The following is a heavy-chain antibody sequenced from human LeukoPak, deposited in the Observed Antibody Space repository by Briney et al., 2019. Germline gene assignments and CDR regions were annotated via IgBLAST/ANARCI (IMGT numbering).Heavy chain of an antibody. CDR3: ARANSYYYDSSGYYHFDY. D-gene: IGHD3-22*01. J-gene: IGHJ4*02. V-gene: IGHV4-34*01. Sequence: SSETLSLTCAVYGGSFSGYYWSWIRQPPGKGLEWIGEINHSGSTNYNPSLKSRVTISVDTSKNQFSLKLSSETAADTAVYYCARANSYYYDSSGYYHFDYWGQGTLVTVSS. CDR1: GGSFSGYY. CDR2: INHSGST.